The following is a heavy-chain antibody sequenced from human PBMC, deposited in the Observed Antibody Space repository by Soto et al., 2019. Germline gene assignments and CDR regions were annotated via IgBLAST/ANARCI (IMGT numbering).Heavy chain of an antibody. CDR3: ARGGVLGYCISTSCSDYYGMDV. J-gene: IGHJ6*02. Sequence: ASVKVSCKASGYTFTSYAMHWVRQAPGQRLEWMGWINAGNGNTKYSQKFQGRVTITRDTSASTAYMELSSLRSEDTAVYYCARGGVLGYCISTSCSDYYGMDVWGQGTTVTVSS. CDR1: GYTFTSYA. D-gene: IGHD2-2*01. CDR2: INAGNGNT. V-gene: IGHV1-3*01.